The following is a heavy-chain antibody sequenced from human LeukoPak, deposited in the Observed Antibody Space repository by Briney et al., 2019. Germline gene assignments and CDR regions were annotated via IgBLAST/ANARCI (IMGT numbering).Heavy chain of an antibody. CDR3: ARFAYCGGHCWYYFDY. J-gene: IGHJ4*02. CDR2: INSSGST. CDR1: GGSISSYY. D-gene: IGHD2-21*02. Sequence: SSETLSLTCTVSGGSISSYYWSWIRQPPGKGLEWIGYINSSGSTNYNPSLKSRITISVDTSKNQFSLKLSSVTAADTAVYYCARFAYCGGHCWYYFDYWGQGSLVTVSS. V-gene: IGHV4-59*01.